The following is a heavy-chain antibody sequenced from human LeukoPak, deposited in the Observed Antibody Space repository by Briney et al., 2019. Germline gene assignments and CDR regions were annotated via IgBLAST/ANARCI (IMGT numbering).Heavy chain of an antibody. J-gene: IGHJ4*02. CDR3: CITMVREAPGYFDY. D-gene: IGHD3-10*01. CDR2: INTNTGNP. V-gene: IGHV7-4-1*02. Sequence: ASVKVSCKASGYTFTSYAMNWVRQAPGQGLEWMGWINTNTGNPTYAQGFTGRFVFSLDTSVSTAYLQISSLKAEDTAVYYCCITMVREAPGYFDYWGQGTLVTVSS. CDR1: GYTFTSYA.